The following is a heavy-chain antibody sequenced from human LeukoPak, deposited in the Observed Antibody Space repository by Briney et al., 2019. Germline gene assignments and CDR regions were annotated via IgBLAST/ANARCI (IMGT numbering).Heavy chain of an antibody. CDR2: IIPIFGTA. D-gene: IGHD3-22*01. CDR1: GGTFSSYA. V-gene: IGHV1-69*05. CDR3: ARALGDSSGYYYSLRFDP. J-gene: IGHJ5*02. Sequence: GSSVKVSCKASGGTFSSYAISWVRQAPGQGLEWMGGIIPIFGTANYAQKFQGRVTITTDESTSTAYMELSSLRSEDTAVYYCARALGDSSGYYYSLRFDPWGQGTLVTVSS.